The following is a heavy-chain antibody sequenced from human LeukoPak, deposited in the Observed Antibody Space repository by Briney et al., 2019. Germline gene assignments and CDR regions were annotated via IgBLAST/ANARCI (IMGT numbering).Heavy chain of an antibody. Sequence: ASVKVSCKASGYTFTGYYMHWVRQAPGQGLEWMGWINPNSGGTDYAQKFQGRVTMTRDTSISTAYMELSRLRSDDTAVYYCARVEWLLLIPLDYWGQGTLVTVSS. V-gene: IGHV1-2*02. CDR2: INPNSGGT. CDR1: GYTFTGYY. J-gene: IGHJ4*02. D-gene: IGHD3-22*01. CDR3: ARVEWLLLIPLDY.